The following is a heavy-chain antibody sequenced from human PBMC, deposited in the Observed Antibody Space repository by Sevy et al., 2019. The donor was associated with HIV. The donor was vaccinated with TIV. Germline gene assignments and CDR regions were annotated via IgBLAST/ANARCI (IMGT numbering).Heavy chain of an antibody. V-gene: IGHV4-59*01. J-gene: IGHJ3*01. CDR1: GGSISTYY. CDR2: IYYTGKT. D-gene: IGHD2-21*02. CDR3: ARLSRNNVGVTGGRRDGFDV. Sequence: SETLSLTCAVSGGSISTYYWSWIRQPPGKGLQWIGYIYYTGKTNYNPSLQTPVTMSIDTAKNQFSLRLSSVTPADTAMYYCARLSRNNVGVTGGRRDGFDVWGQGTMVTVSS.